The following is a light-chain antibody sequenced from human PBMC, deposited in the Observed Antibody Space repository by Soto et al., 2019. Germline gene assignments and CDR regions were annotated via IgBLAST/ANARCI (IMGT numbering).Light chain of an antibody. V-gene: IGLV2-14*01. CDR1: SSDVGGFNF. Sequence: QSALTQPASVSGSHGQSITISCTGTSSDVGGFNFVSWYQQRPGKAPQLIIYEVSIRPSGVSNRFSGSKSGNTASLTISGLQAEDEADYYSSSYTSSSTLFGTGTKLTVL. J-gene: IGLJ1*01. CDR2: EVS. CDR3: SSYTSSSTL.